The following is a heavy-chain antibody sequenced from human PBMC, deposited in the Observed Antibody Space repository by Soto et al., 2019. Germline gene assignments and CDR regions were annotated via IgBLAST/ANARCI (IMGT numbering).Heavy chain of an antibody. Sequence: SETLSLTCTVSGGSVSSGSYYWSWIRQPPGKGLEWLVYINCRESTTYNPSIKSRVTISVATSKNHFSLKLSSVTAADTAVYYCARDEGYYDSSGYDYEGSRYYYYGMDVWGQGTTVTVSS. D-gene: IGHD3-22*01. V-gene: IGHV4-61*03. CDR1: GGSVSSGSYY. CDR3: ARDEGYYDSSGYDYEGSRYYYYGMDV. J-gene: IGHJ6*01. CDR2: INCREST.